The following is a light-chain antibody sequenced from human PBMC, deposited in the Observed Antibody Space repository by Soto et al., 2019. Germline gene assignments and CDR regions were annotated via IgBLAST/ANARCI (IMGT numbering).Light chain of an antibody. CDR2: MGS. V-gene: IGKV2-28*01. Sequence: DIVMTQSPLSLPVTPGEPASISCRSSQSLLHSSGYTYLDWYLQKPGQSPQXLIYMGSNRASGVPDRFSGSGSGTEFTLKISRVEAEDVGVYYCMQTLQSRTFGGGTKVDIK. CDR3: MQTLQSRT. CDR1: QSLLHSSGYTY. J-gene: IGKJ4*01.